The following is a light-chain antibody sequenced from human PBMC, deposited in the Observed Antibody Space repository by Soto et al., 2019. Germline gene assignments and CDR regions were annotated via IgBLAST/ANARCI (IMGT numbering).Light chain of an antibody. Sequence: QSVLTQPPSVSGAPGQRVTISCTGSSSNIGAGYDVHWYQQLPGTAPKLLIYGNSNRPSGVPDRFSGSKSGTSASLAITGVQAEDEAYYYCLSFTGRSKAYVLGSGTKLTVL. CDR3: LSFTGRSKAYV. CDR2: GNS. J-gene: IGLJ1*01. CDR1: SSNIGAGYD. V-gene: IGLV1-40*01.